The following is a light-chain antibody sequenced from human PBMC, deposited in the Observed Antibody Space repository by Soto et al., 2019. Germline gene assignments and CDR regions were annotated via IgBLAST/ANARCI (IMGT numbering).Light chain of an antibody. CDR2: VNS. J-gene: IGLJ2*01. CDR1: STNIGTGYN. Sequence: QAVVTQPPSVSGAPGQRVTISCTGSSTNIGTGYNVHWYQQLPGTAPKLLIYVNSNRPSGVPDRFSGSKSGTSASLAITGLQAGDEADYYCQSYDSSLSGVVFGGGTKLTVL. V-gene: IGLV1-40*01. CDR3: QSYDSSLSGVV.